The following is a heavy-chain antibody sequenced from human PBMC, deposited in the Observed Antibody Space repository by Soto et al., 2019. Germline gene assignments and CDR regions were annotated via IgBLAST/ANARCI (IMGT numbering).Heavy chain of an antibody. D-gene: IGHD2-21*02. Sequence: GWSLRLACAASVFTFVTFTMSWVRQAPGKGLEWVSSIGTTSTYIYYADSVRGRFTISRDNAKNSLYLQMNSLRAEDTAVYFCARVMCGDCSSYYYYSMDVWGQGTTVTVSS. J-gene: IGHJ6*02. CDR2: IGTTSTYI. CDR3: ARVMCGDCSSYYYYSMDV. CDR1: VFTFVTFT. V-gene: IGHV3-21*01.